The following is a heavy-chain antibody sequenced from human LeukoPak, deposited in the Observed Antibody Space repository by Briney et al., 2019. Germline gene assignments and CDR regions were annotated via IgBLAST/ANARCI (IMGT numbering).Heavy chain of an antibody. CDR2: ISGRGGST. V-gene: IGHV3-23*01. CDR1: GFTFSSYA. CDR3: AKDPAKYSSSWFNYYYYMDV. Sequence: GGSLRLSCAASGFTFSSYAMSWVRRAPGKGREWCSAISGRGGSTYYADSVKGRFTSSRDNSKNTLYLQINSLRAEDTAVYYCAKDPAKYSSSWFNYYYYMDVWGKGTTVTVSS. J-gene: IGHJ6*03. D-gene: IGHD6-13*01.